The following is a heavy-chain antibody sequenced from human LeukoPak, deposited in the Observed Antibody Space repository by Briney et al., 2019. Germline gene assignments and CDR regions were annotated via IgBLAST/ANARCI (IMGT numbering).Heavy chain of an antibody. CDR2: IRYDGSNK. CDR3: AKIATVATIRGAPFDY. V-gene: IGHV3-30*02. CDR1: GFTFSSYG. J-gene: IGHJ4*02. D-gene: IGHD5-12*01. Sequence: PGGSLRLSCAASGFTFSSYGMHWVRQTPGKGLEWVAFIRYDGSNKYYADSVKGRFTISRDNSKNTLYLQMNSLRAEDTAVYYCAKIATVATIRGAPFDYWGQGTLVTVSS.